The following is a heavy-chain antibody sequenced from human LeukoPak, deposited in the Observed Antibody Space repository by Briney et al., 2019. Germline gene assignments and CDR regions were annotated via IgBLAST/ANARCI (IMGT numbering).Heavy chain of an antibody. CDR2: INSDGSST. CDR3: ARDPPGWELPHDY. D-gene: IGHD1-26*01. CDR1: GFTFRTYR. J-gene: IGHJ4*02. V-gene: IGHV3-74*01. Sequence: GGSLRLSCAASGFTFRTYRMHWVRQAPGKGLVWVSRINSDGSSTSYADSVKGRFTISRDNAKNTLYLQMNSLRAEDTAVYYCARDPPGWELPHDYWGQGTLVTVSS.